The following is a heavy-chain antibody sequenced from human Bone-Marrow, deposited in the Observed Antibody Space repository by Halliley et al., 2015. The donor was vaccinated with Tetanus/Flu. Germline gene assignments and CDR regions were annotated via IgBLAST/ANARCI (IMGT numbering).Heavy chain of an antibody. CDR1: GYTFTSYW. CDR2: TYPGGSNT. CDR3: ARRIAVANTRHYFDY. Sequence: MQLVQSGAEVKKPGESLKISCKGSGYTFTSYWIVWVRQMPGRGLEWMGITYPGGSNTRYSPSFQGQVTISADKSIRTAYLQWSSLQAADTAVYYCARRIAVANTRHYFDYWGQGTLVTVSS. J-gene: IGHJ4*02. V-gene: IGHV5-51*03. D-gene: IGHD6-19*01.